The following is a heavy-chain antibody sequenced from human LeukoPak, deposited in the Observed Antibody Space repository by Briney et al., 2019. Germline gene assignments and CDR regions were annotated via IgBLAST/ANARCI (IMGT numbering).Heavy chain of an antibody. V-gene: IGHV4-38-2*02. CDR1: GYSISSGYY. Sequence: PSETLSLTCTVSGYSISSGYYWGWIRQPPGKGLEWIGSIYHSGSTYYNPSLKSRVTISVDTSKNQFSLKLSSVTAADMAVYYCARAVPFDPWGQGTLVTVSS. J-gene: IGHJ5*02. CDR3: ARAVPFDP. CDR2: IYHSGST.